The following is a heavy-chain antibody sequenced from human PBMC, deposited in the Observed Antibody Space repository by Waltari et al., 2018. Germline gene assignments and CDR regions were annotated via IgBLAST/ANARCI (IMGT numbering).Heavy chain of an antibody. D-gene: IGHD6-6*01. CDR2: IRWNSGRQ. CDR1: GFTFDDYA. V-gene: IGHV3-9*01. Sequence: EVQLVESGGGLVQPGRSLRLSCAASGFTFDDYAMHWVRQAPGKGLEWVSGIRWNSGRQGDADSVKGRFTMSRDNAKNSLYLQMNSLRAEDTALYYCAKDIAARPRQYYYYYGMDVWGQGTTVTVSS. J-gene: IGHJ6*02. CDR3: AKDIAARPRQYYYYYGMDV.